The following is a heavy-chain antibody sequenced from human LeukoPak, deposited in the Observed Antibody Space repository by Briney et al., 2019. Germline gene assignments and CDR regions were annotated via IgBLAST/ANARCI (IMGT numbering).Heavy chain of an antibody. V-gene: IGHV3-23*01. CDR2: ISGSGGRT. CDR3: AQRSRELLT. CDR1: GFTFDDSA. D-gene: IGHD1-26*01. Sequence: SGGSLRLSCAASGFTFDDSAMHWVRQRPGKGLEWVSGISGSGGRTYYADSVKGRFAISRDNSKNTLFLQMNSLRAEDTAIYYCAQRSRELLTWGQGTLVTVSS. J-gene: IGHJ5*02.